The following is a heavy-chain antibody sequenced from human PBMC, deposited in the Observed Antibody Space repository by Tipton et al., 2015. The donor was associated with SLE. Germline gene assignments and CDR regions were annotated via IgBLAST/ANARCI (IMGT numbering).Heavy chain of an antibody. V-gene: IGHV4-39*07. Sequence: TLSLTCSVSGDSISRDTYYWAWGWIRQPPGKGLEWIGSFYYSGNRYYNPSLKSRVTISVDTSKNQFSLNLSSVTAADTAVYYCARLVTKRAWFDPWGQGTLVTVSS. CDR2: FYYSGNR. J-gene: IGHJ5*02. D-gene: IGHD6-13*01. CDR3: ARLVTKRAWFDP. CDR1: GDSISRDTYY.